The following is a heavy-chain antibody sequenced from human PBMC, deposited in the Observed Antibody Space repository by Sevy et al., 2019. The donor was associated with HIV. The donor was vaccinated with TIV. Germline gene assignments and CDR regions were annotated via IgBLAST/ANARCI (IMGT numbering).Heavy chain of an antibody. D-gene: IGHD3-10*02. CDR2: IYPSGNT. CDR1: GYPISSGYY. CDR3: AMPVSVRGAVVDY. V-gene: IGHV4-38-2*01. Sequence: QSQTPSLTCAVSGYPISSGYYWGWIRQPPGKGLEWIGNIYPSGNTYHNPSLKSRVTLSLDSSKNQFSLKINFVTAADTAIYYCAMPVSVRGAVVDYWGQGALVTVSS. J-gene: IGHJ4*02.